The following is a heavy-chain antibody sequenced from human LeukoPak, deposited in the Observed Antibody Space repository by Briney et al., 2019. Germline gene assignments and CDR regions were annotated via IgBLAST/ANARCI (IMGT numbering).Heavy chain of an antibody. V-gene: IGHV3-7*01. CDR3: ARQSARNWFDP. Sequence: PGGSLRLSCAASGFSFRTYWMTWVRQAPGKGLEWVASINQDGSGKYYVDSVKGRFTIPRDNTKNSLYLQMNTLRAEDTAVYYCARQSARNWFDPWGQGTLVTVSS. CDR2: INQDGSGK. D-gene: IGHD3-3*01. CDR1: GFSFRTYW. J-gene: IGHJ5*02.